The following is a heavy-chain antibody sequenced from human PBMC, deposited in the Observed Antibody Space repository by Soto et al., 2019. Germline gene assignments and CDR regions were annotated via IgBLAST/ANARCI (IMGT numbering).Heavy chain of an antibody. J-gene: IGHJ6*03. CDR2: IYYSGST. D-gene: IGHD3-3*01. CDR1: GGSISSYY. V-gene: IGHV4-59*01. Sequence: PSETLSLTCTVSGGSISSYYWSWIRQPPGKGLEWIGYIYYSGSTNYNPSLKSRVTISVDTSKNQFSLKLSSVTAADTAVYYCARASDAITIFEVPKDYYYYMDVWGKGTVVTVSS. CDR3: ARASDAITIFEVPKDYYYYMDV.